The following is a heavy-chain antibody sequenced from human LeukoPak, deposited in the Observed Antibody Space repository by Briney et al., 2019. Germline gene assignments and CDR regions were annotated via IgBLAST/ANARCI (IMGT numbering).Heavy chain of an antibody. J-gene: IGHJ4*02. CDR1: GFTFSSYG. CDR2: ISGSGGST. V-gene: IGHV3-23*01. Sequence: GGSLRLSCAASGFTFSSYGMSWVRQAPGKGLEWVSGISGSGGSTYYADSVKGRFTISRDNSKDTLFLQMNSLRAEDTAVYYCAKLDYGDYRPSYVDYWGQGTLVTVSS. CDR3: AKLDYGDYRPSYVDY. D-gene: IGHD4-17*01.